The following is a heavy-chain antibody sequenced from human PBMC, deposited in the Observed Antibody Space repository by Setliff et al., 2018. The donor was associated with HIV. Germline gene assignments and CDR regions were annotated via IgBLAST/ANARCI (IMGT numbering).Heavy chain of an antibody. CDR2: IYYSGST. D-gene: IGHD2-2*01. Sequence: PSETLSLTCAVYGGSFSGYYWGWIRQAPGKGLEWIGNIYYSGSTYYNPSLKSRVTISVDTSKNQFSLKLRSVTAADTAVYYCARYCSSTTCYPRNFDYWGQGTLVTVSS. V-gene: IGHV4-34*01. CDR3: ARYCSSTTCYPRNFDY. CDR1: GGSFSGYY. J-gene: IGHJ4*02.